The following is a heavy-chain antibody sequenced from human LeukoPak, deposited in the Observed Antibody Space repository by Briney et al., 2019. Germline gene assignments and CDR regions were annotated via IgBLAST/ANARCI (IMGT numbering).Heavy chain of an antibody. D-gene: IGHD6-19*01. Sequence: GGSLRLSCAASGFTFSSYSMNWVRQAPGKGLEWVSSISSSSSYIYYADSVKGRFTISRDNAKNSLYLQMNSLRAEDTAVYYCANFQWGIAVAGRDYWGQGTLVTVSS. CDR1: GFTFSSYS. V-gene: IGHV3-21*01. CDR2: ISSSSSYI. CDR3: ANFQWGIAVAGRDY. J-gene: IGHJ4*02.